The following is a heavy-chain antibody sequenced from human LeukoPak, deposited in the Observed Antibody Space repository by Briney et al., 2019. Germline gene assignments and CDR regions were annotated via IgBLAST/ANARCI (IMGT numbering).Heavy chain of an antibody. J-gene: IGHJ4*02. D-gene: IGHD1-14*01. Sequence: GSLRLSCAASGFTFSNYAMNWVRQAPGGGLEWVSGISGNGGRTYYADSVKGRFAISRDDSKSTLYLQMNSLRGEDTAVYYCAKDFGRNLGGPGYWGRGTLVIVSS. V-gene: IGHV3-23*01. CDR1: GFTFSNYA. CDR3: AKDFGRNLGGPGY. CDR2: ISGNGGRT.